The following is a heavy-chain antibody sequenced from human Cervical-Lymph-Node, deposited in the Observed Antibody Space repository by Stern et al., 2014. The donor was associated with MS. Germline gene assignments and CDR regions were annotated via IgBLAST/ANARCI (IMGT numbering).Heavy chain of an antibody. CDR3: ARGGSGGYACDF. J-gene: IGHJ4*02. Sequence: QVQLQQWGAGLLKPSETLSLTCGVYGGSFSTYYWSWIRQTPGKGLEWIGEINHSGSTNYNPSLKSRVTISVDTSKRQVSLKLTSVTAADTAVYYCARGGSGGYACDFWGQGTLVTVSS. CDR1: GGSFSTYY. V-gene: IGHV4-34*01. D-gene: IGHD3-22*01. CDR2: INHSGST.